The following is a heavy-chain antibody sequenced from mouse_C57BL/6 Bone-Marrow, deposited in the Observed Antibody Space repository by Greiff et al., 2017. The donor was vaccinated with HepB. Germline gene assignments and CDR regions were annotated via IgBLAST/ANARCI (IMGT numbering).Heavy chain of an antibody. D-gene: IGHD3-2*02. J-gene: IGHJ2*01. CDR3: ARDSSGIYYFDY. Sequence: QVQLQQPGTELVKPGASVKLSCKASGYTFTSYWMHWVKQRPGQGLEWIGNINPSNGGTNYNEKFKSKATLTVDKSSSTAYMKLSSLTSEDSAVYYCARDSSGIYYFDYWGQGTTLTVSS. CDR1: GYTFTSYW. V-gene: IGHV1-53*01. CDR2: INPSNGGT.